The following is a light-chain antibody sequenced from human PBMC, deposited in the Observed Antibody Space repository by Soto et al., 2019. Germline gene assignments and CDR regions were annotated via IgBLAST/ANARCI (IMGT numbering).Light chain of an antibody. V-gene: IGLV4-60*03. CDR1: SGHSDNI. J-gene: IGLJ2*01. CDR2: LESSGSY. Sequence: QPVLTQSSSASASLGSSVKLTCTLSSGHSDNIIAWHQQQPGKAPRYLMNLESSGSYNKGSGVPDRFSGSRSGADRFLTISNLQSEDEADYYCETWDSNTRVFGGGTKVTVL. CDR3: ETWDSNTRV.